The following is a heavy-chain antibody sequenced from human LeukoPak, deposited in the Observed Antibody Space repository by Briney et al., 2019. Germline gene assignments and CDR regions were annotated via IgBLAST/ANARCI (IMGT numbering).Heavy chain of an antibody. J-gene: IGHJ6*03. D-gene: IGHD1-26*01. V-gene: IGHV4-4*07. Sequence: SETLSLTRSVSGGSISTYYWSWIRQPAGKGLEWLGRIYASGNTNYNPSLQSRLTVSVDTSKNQFSLRLSSVTAADTAVYSCAREGSRRLYMDVWGKGTTVTVSS. CDR2: IYASGNT. CDR1: GGSISTYY. CDR3: AREGSRRLYMDV.